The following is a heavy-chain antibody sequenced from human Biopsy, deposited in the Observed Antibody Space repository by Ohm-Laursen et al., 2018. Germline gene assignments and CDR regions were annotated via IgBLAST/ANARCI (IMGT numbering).Heavy chain of an antibody. J-gene: IGHJ4*02. CDR2: IYPNSGDT. Sequence: SSVKVFCKASGDAFLVYYLHWVRQAPGQGLEWMGSIYPNSGDTDFAQKFQDRVSMTRDTSVSTAYLELSSLRSDDTAIYYCARDLLEWSLPSWGQGTLVTVSS. D-gene: IGHD3-3*01. CDR3: ARDLLEWSLPS. CDR1: GDAFLVYY. V-gene: IGHV1-2*02.